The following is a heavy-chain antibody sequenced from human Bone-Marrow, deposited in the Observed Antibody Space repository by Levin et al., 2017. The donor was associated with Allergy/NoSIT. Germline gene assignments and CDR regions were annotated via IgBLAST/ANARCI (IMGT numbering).Heavy chain of an antibody. D-gene: IGHD5-18*01. Sequence: AGGSLRLSCAASGFTFSSYWMSWVRQAPGKGLEWVANIKQDGSEKYYVDSVKGRFTISRDNAKNSLYLQMNSLRAEDTAVYYCARDRPYAELWSFVYYFDYWGQGTLVTVSS. J-gene: IGHJ4*02. CDR1: GFTFSSYW. V-gene: IGHV3-7*01. CDR3: ARDRPYAELWSFVYYFDY. CDR2: IKQDGSEK.